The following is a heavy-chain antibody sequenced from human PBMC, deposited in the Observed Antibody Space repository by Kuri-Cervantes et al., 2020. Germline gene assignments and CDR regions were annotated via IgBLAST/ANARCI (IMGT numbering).Heavy chain of an antibody. J-gene: IGHJ5*02. D-gene: IGHD2-2*01. CDR1: GGTFSSYA. Sequence: SVKVSCKASGGTFSSYAISWVRQAPGQGLEWMGGIIPIFGTANYAQKFQGRVTITADESTSTAYMGLSSLRSEDTAVYYCAIVPAAHPQVSWFDPWGQGTLVTVSS. V-gene: IGHV1-69*13. CDR3: AIVPAAHPQVSWFDP. CDR2: IIPIFGTA.